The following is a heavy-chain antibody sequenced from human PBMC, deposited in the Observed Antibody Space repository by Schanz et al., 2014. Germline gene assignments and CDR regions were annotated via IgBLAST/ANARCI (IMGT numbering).Heavy chain of an antibody. D-gene: IGHD3-3*01. Sequence: QVQLVQSGAEVKKPGASVKISCKASGYTFTDYYMYWVRQAPGQGLEWMGWINPDSGGTNYAQKFQGRVTMTRDMSINTAYMELSRLRSDDSAVYYCASDFWSGYSHYYYGLDVWGQGTTVTVSS. J-gene: IGHJ6*02. CDR3: ASDFWSGYSHYYYGLDV. CDR1: GYTFTDYY. V-gene: IGHV1-2*02. CDR2: INPDSGGT.